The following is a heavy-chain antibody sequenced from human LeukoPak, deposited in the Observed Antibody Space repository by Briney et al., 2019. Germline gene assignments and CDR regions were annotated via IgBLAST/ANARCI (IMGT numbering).Heavy chain of an antibody. Sequence: SETLSLTCAVYGGSFSGYYGSWIRQPPGKGLEWIGEINHSGSTNYNPSLKSRVTISVDTSKNQFSLKLSSVTAADTAVYYCARLASYGPFDYWGQGTLVTVSS. CDR1: GGSFSGYY. CDR2: INHSGST. D-gene: IGHD5-18*01. CDR3: ARLASYGPFDY. V-gene: IGHV4-34*01. J-gene: IGHJ4*02.